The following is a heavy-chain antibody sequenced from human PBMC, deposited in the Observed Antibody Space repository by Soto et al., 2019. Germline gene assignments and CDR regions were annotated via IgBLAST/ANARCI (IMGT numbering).Heavy chain of an antibody. Sequence: PSETLSLTCTVSGDSISSYYWSWIRQPPGKGLEWIGYIYYSGSTNYNPSLKSRVTISVDTSKNQFSLKLSSVTAADTAVYYCARLLFGAANWFDPWGQGTLVPVSS. J-gene: IGHJ5*02. D-gene: IGHD3-10*01. CDR3: ARLLFGAANWFDP. V-gene: IGHV4-59*01. CDR2: IYYSGST. CDR1: GDSISSYY.